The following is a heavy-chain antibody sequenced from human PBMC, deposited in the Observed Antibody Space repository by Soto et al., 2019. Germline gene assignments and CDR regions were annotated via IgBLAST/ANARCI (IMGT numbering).Heavy chain of an antibody. CDR1: GGSISSYY. Sequence: SETLSLTCTVSGGSISSYYWSWIRQPPVKGLEWIGYIYYSGSTNYNPSLKSRVTISVDTSKNQFSLKLSSVTAADTAVYYCARLSTAAGMGLDYWGQGTLVTVSS. J-gene: IGHJ4*02. CDR2: IYYSGST. V-gene: IGHV4-59*08. D-gene: IGHD6-13*01. CDR3: ARLSTAAGMGLDY.